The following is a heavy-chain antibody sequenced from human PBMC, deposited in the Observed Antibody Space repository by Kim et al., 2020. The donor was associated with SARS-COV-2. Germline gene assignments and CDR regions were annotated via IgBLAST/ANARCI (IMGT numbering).Heavy chain of an antibody. V-gene: IGHV3-30*18. CDR3: AKQVRGYSYGVIDY. D-gene: IGHD5-18*01. Sequence: GGSLRLSCAASGFTFSSYGMHWVRQAPGKGLEWVAVISYDGSNKYYADSVKGRFTISRDNSKNTLYLQMNSLRAEDTAVYYCAKQVRGYSYGVIDYWGQGTLVTVSS. CDR2: ISYDGSNK. CDR1: GFTFSSYG. J-gene: IGHJ4*02.